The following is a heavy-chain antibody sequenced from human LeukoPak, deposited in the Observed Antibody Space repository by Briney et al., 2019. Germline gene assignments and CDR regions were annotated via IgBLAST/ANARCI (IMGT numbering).Heavy chain of an antibody. V-gene: IGHV3-30*18. CDR1: GFTFSSYG. CDR3: AKDFKVGYDYVWGSYRYSYFDY. J-gene: IGHJ4*02. CDR2: ISYDGSNK. Sequence: HPGGSLRLSCAASGFTFSSYGMHWVRQAPGKGLEWVAVISYDGSNKYYADSVKGRFTISRDNSKNTLYLQMNSLRAENTAVYYCAKDFKVGYDYVWGSYRYSYFDYWGQGTLVTVSS. D-gene: IGHD3-16*02.